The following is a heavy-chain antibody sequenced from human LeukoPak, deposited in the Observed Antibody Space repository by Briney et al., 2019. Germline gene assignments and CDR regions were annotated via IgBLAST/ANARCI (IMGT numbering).Heavy chain of an antibody. J-gene: IGHJ3*02. V-gene: IGHV1-18*01. CDR2: ISAYNGNT. Sequence: ASVKVFCKASGYTFTSYGISWVRQAPGQGLEWMGWISAYNGNTNYAQKLQGRVTMTTDTSTSTAYMELRSLRSDDTAVYYCARDATYYYDSSGYPDAFDIWGQGTMVTVSS. D-gene: IGHD3-22*01. CDR1: GYTFTSYG. CDR3: ARDATYYYDSSGYPDAFDI.